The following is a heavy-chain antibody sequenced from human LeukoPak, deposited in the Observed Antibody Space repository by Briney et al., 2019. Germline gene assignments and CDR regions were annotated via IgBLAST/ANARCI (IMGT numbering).Heavy chain of an antibody. CDR2: ISWNSGSI. Sequence: PGGSLRLSCAASGFTFDDYAMHWVRQAPGKGLEWVSGISWNSGSIGYADSVKGRFTISRDNAKNSLYLQMNSLRAEDTALYHCAKAHMVRGVITRNPPDYWGQGTLVTVSS. J-gene: IGHJ4*02. CDR1: GFTFDDYA. D-gene: IGHD3-10*01. V-gene: IGHV3-9*01. CDR3: AKAHMVRGVITRNPPDY.